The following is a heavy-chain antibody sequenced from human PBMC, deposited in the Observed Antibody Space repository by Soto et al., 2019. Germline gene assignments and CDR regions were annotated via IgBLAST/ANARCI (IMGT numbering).Heavy chain of an antibody. CDR2: ISAYNGNT. CDR3: ARGYYDSSGPASFYYYYYGMDV. CDR1: GYTFTSYG. J-gene: IGHJ6*02. D-gene: IGHD3-22*01. Sequence: SVKVSCKASGYTFTSYGISWVRQAPGQGLEWMGWISAYNGNTNYAQKLQGRVTMTTDTSTSTAYMELRSLRSDDTAVYYCARGYYDSSGPASFYYYYYGMDVWGQGTTATVSS. V-gene: IGHV1-18*01.